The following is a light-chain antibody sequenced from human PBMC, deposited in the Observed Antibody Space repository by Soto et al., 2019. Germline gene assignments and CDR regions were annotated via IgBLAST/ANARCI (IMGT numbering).Light chain of an antibody. CDR2: GNN. CDR1: NSNIGAGYD. J-gene: IGLJ1*01. CDR3: SSYTSSSTRV. Sequence: QAVVTQPPSVSGAPGQRVTISCTGSNSNIGAGYDVHWYRHLPGTAPKLLIYGNNNRPSGVPDRFSGSKSGTSASLAITGLQADDEADYYCSSYTSSSTRVFGTGTKVTVL. V-gene: IGLV1-40*01.